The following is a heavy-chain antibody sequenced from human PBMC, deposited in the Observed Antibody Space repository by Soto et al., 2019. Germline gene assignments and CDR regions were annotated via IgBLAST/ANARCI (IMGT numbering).Heavy chain of an antibody. CDR3: AKGPISGRPPDDAFDI. CDR2: ISAYNGNT. V-gene: IGHV1-18*04. Sequence: ASVKVSCKASGYTFTSYGISWVRQAPGQGLEWMGWISAYNGNTNYAQKLRGRVTMTTDTSTSTAYMELRSLRSDDTAVYYCAKGPISGRPPDDAFDIWGPGTTVTVSS. CDR1: GYTFTSYG. J-gene: IGHJ3*02. D-gene: IGHD1-20*01.